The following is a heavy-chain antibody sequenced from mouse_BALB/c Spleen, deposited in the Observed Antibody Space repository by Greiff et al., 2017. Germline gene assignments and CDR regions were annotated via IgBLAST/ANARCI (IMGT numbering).Heavy chain of an antibody. CDR3: ARGEEIHYYGYFDY. CDR1: GFTFSSYA. CDR2: ISSGGST. V-gene: IGHV5-6-5*01. J-gene: IGHJ2*01. D-gene: IGHD1-2*01. Sequence: RVESGGGLVKPGGSLKISCAASGFTFSSYAMSWVRQTPEKRLEWVASISSGGSTYYPDSVKGRFTISRDNARNILYLQMSSLRSEDTAMYYCARGEEIHYYGYFDYWGQGTTLTVSS.